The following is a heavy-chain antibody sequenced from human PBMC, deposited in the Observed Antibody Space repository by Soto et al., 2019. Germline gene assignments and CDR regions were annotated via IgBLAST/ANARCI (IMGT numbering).Heavy chain of an antibody. D-gene: IGHD3-22*01. CDR1: GGTFSSYA. CDR2: IIPIFGTA. V-gene: IGHV1-69*01. Sequence: QVQLVQSGAEVKKPGSSVKVSCKASGGTFSSYAISWVRQAPGQGLEWMGGIIPIFGTANYAQKFQGRVTITADESTSTAYIELSSLRSEDTAVYYCATQEGEMYYDSSYWYFDLWGRGTLVTVSS. J-gene: IGHJ2*01. CDR3: ATQEGEMYYDSSYWYFDL.